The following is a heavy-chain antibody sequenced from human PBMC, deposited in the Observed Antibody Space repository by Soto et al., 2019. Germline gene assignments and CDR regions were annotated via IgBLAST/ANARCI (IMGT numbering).Heavy chain of an antibody. CDR3: ARVTAAAGIPYYYYYGMDV. Sequence: ASVKVSCKASGYTFTGYYMHWVRQAPGQGLEWMGWINPNSGGANYAQKFQGWVTMTRDTSISTAYMELRSLRSDDTAVYYCARVTAAAGIPYYYYYGMDVWGQGTTVTVSS. V-gene: IGHV1-2*04. CDR1: GYTFTGYY. J-gene: IGHJ6*02. D-gene: IGHD6-13*01. CDR2: INPNSGGA.